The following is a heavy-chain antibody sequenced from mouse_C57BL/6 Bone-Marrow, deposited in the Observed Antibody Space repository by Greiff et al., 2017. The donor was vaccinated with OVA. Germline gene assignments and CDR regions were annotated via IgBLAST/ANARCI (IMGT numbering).Heavy chain of an antibody. D-gene: IGHD1-1*01. CDR3: ARRATTVVALYAMDY. CDR2: INPSNGGT. J-gene: IGHJ4*01. V-gene: IGHV1-53*01. CDR1: GYTFTSYW. Sequence: QVQLQQSGTELVKPGASVKLSCKASGYTFTSYWMHWVKQRPGQGLEWIGNINPSNGGTNYNEKFKSKATLHVDKSSSPAYMQLSSLTSEDSAVYYCARRATTVVALYAMDYWGQGTSVTVSS.